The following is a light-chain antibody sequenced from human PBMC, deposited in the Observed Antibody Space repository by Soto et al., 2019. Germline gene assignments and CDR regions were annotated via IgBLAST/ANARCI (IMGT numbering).Light chain of an antibody. CDR2: DVS. CDR1: SSDVGGYNY. V-gene: IGLV2-14*01. CDR3: SSYTSSSTD. J-gene: IGLJ2*01. Sequence: QSALTQPASVSGSPGQSITISCTGTSSDVGGYNYVSWYQQQPGKAPKLMIYDVSNRPSGVSNRFSGSKSGNTASLTISGLQAEDEADYYCSSYTSSSTDFGGGTKLTVL.